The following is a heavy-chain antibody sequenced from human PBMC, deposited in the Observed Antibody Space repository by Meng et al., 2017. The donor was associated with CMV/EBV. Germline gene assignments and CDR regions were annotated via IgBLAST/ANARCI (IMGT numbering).Heavy chain of an antibody. D-gene: IGHD3-16*01. J-gene: IGHJ6*02. V-gene: IGHV1-2*02. CDR3: ASTDVVGEDYYYGMDV. CDR2: INPNSGGT. Sequence: ASVKVSCKASGYTFTGYYMHWVRQAPGQGLEWMVWINPNSGGTNYAQKFQGRVTMTRDTSISTAYMELSRLRSDDTAVYYCASTDVVGEDYYYGMDVWGQGTTVTVSS. CDR1: GYTFTGYY.